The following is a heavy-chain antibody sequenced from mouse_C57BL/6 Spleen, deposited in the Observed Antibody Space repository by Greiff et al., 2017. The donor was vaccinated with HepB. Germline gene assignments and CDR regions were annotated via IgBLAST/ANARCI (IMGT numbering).Heavy chain of an antibody. V-gene: IGHV1-9*01. CDR3: ALFYYGNYGLAY. CDR1: GYTLTGYW. D-gene: IGHD2-1*01. CDR2: ILPGSGST. Sequence: QVQLQQSGAELMKPGASVKLSCKATGYTLTGYWIEWVKQRPGHGLEWIGEILPGSGSTNYNVKFKGKATFTADTSSNTAYRQLSSLTTEDSASYYCALFYYGNYGLAYWGQGTLVTVSA. J-gene: IGHJ3*01.